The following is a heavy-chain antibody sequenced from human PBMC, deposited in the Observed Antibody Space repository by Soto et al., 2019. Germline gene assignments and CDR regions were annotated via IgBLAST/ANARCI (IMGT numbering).Heavy chain of an antibody. CDR2: IYSGGST. Sequence: GGSLRLSCAASGFTVSSNYMSWVRKAPGKGLEWVSVIYSGGSTYYADSVKGRFTISRDNSKNTLYLQMNSLRAEDTAVYYCARMGDSSGYSGWFDPWGQGTLVTVS. CDR1: GFTVSSNY. CDR3: ARMGDSSGYSGWFDP. J-gene: IGHJ5*02. D-gene: IGHD3-22*01. V-gene: IGHV3-66*01.